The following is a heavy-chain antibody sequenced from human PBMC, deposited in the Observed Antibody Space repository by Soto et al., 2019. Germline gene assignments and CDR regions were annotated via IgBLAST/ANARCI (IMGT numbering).Heavy chain of an antibody. CDR2: IYYSGST. V-gene: IGHV4-39*01. Sequence: PSETLSLTCTVSSGSISSSSYYWGWIRQPPGKGLEWIGSIYYSGSTYYNPSLKSLVTISVDTSKNQFSLKLSSVTAADTAVYYCASDYSSSWNTGDGNWFDPWGQGTLVTAPQ. CDR1: SGSISSSSYY. J-gene: IGHJ5*02. CDR3: ASDYSSSWNTGDGNWFDP. D-gene: IGHD6-13*01.